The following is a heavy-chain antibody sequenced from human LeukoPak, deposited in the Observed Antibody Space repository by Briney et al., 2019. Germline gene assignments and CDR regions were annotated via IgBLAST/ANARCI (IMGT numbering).Heavy chain of an antibody. Sequence: SETLSLTCTVSGGSISSYYWSWIRQPPGKGLEWIGYIYYSGSTNYNPSLKSRVTISVDTSKNQFSLKLSSVTAADTAVYYCARDRGGVVDYWGQGTLVTVSS. J-gene: IGHJ4*02. D-gene: IGHD2-15*01. CDR3: ARDRGGVVDY. CDR1: GGSISSYY. CDR2: IYYSGST. V-gene: IGHV4-59*01.